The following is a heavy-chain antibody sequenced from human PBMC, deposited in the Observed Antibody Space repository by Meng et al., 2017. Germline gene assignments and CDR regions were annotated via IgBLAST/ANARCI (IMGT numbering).Heavy chain of an antibody. Sequence: VEGVQVVVGVKRPGSSVKVSCKASGGTFSSYAISWVRQAPGQGLEWMGGIIPIFGTANYAQKFQGRVTITADESTSTAYMELSSLRSEDTAVYYCASNDGTGDRTGGDYWGQGTLVTVSS. J-gene: IGHJ4*02. CDR1: GGTFSSYA. D-gene: IGHD7-27*01. CDR2: IIPIFGTA. V-gene: IGHV1-69*01. CDR3: ASNDGTGDRTGGDY.